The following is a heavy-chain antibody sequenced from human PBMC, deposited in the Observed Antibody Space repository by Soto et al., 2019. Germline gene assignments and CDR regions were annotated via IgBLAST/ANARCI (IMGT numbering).Heavy chain of an antibody. V-gene: IGHV3-7*01. CDR3: AGYMAGPYFFDY. D-gene: IGHD6-19*01. Sequence: EVQLVESGGGLVQPGGSLRLSCAASRFTFSNYWMSWVRQAPGKGLEWVATIKQDGSERYYVDSVKGRFTISRDNAKNSLYLQMNSLTAEDTAVYYCAGYMAGPYFFDYWGQGTLVTVST. CDR2: IKQDGSER. J-gene: IGHJ4*02. CDR1: RFTFSNYW.